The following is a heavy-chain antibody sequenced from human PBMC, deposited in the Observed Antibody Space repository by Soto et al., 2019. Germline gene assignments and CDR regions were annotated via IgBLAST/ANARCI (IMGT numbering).Heavy chain of an antibody. J-gene: IGHJ6*02. V-gene: IGHV4-34*01. CDR2: INHSGST. CDR3: QTVQLQYHYYYRMDI. Sequence: SETLSLSCAVYGGSFSGYYWSWIRQPPGKGLEWVGEINHSGSTNYNPSLKSRVPIPVDTSKNQSSLNLSSVTAADTAGDYCQTVQLQYHYYYRMDIWGEGTTVTDAS. D-gene: IGHD4-4*01. CDR1: GGSFSGYY.